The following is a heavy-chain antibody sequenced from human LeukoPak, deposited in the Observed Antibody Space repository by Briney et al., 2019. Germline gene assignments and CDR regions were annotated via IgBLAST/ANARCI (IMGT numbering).Heavy chain of an antibody. J-gene: IGHJ4*02. CDR2: ISGSGGGT. Sequence: PGGSLRLSCAASGFTFSSYAMSWVRQAPGEGLEWVSVISGSGGGTYYADSVKGRFTISRDNSKNTLYLQMNSLRAEDTAVYYCARGLTGDFYWGQGTLVTVSS. V-gene: IGHV3-23*01. D-gene: IGHD3-16*01. CDR3: ARGLTGDFY. CDR1: GFTFSSYA.